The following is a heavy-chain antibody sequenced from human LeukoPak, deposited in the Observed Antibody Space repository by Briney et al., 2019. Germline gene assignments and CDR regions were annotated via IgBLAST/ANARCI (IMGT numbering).Heavy chain of an antibody. J-gene: IGHJ4*02. CDR2: ISPNSGGT. CDR1: GYTFTGYY. CDR3: ARDLDIVVVPAY. V-gene: IGHV1-2*02. D-gene: IGHD2-2*03. Sequence: ASVKVSCKASGYTFTGYYMHWVRQAPGQGLEWMGWISPNSGGTNYAQKFQGRVTMTRDTSTSTAYMELSRLRSDDTAVYYCARDLDIVVVPAYWGQGTLVTVSS.